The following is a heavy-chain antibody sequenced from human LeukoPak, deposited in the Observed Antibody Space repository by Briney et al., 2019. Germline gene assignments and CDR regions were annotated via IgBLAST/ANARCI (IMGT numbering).Heavy chain of an antibody. J-gene: IGHJ4*02. CDR3: ARAPRYQLPYYFDY. CDR2: INWNGGST. Sequence: GGSLRLSCAASGFTFDDYGMSWVRQAPGKGLEWVSGINWNGGSTGYADSVKGRFTISRDNAKNSLYLQMNSLRAEDTALYYCARAPRYQLPYYFDYWGQGTLVIVSS. CDR1: GFTFDDYG. D-gene: IGHD2-2*01. V-gene: IGHV3-20*04.